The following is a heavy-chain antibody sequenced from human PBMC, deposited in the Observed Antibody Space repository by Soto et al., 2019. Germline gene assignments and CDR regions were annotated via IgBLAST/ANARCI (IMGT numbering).Heavy chain of an antibody. Sequence: EVQLVESGGGLIQPGGSLRLSCAASGFTVSSKYMTWVRQAPGKGLEWVSVIYGGVTTYYAESVKGRFTISRDKSNNTLYLQMSSLGAGDTDLYYCWQTTGWPGFDIWAQGTLVTVSS. V-gene: IGHV3-53*01. J-gene: IGHJ4*02. CDR1: GFTVSSKY. CDR3: WQTTGWPGFDI. CDR2: IYGGVTT. D-gene: IGHD6-19*01.